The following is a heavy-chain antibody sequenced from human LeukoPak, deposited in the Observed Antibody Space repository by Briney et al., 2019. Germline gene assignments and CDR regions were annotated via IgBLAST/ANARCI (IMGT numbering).Heavy chain of an antibody. J-gene: IGHJ6*03. CDR2: IIPIFGTA. CDR1: GGTFGSYA. CDR3: ARGWYDSSGYYYGIDDYYYYMDV. D-gene: IGHD3-22*01. V-gene: IGHV1-69*05. Sequence: ASVKVSCKASGGTFGSYAISWVRQAPGQGLEWMGRIIPIFGTANYAQKFQGRVTITTDESTSTAYMELSSLRSDDTAVYYCARGWYDSSGYYYGIDDYYYYMDVWGKGTTVTVSS.